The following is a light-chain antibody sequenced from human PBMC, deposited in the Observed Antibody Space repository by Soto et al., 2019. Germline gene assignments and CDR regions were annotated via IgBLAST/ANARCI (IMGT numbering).Light chain of an antibody. CDR2: AAS. V-gene: IGKV1-39*01. CDR3: QQSYTAPLT. CDR1: QSISTY. J-gene: IGKJ4*01. Sequence: DIQMTQSPSSLSASVGDRVTISCRASQSISTYLNWYQQKPGKAPDLLIYAASSLQSGVPPRFSGSGSGTDFTLTIMSLQPEDFATYYCQQSYTAPLTFGVGTKVEIK.